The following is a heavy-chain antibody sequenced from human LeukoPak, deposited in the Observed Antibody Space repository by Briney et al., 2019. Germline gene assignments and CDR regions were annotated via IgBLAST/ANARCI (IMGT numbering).Heavy chain of an antibody. Sequence: PGGSLRLSCAASGFPFSNYWMHWVRQAPGKGLVWVSRVNSDGSTTNYADSVKGRFTTSRDNAENTLYMRMNSLRPEDTAVYYCARGYYSSSRFDSWGQGTLVTVSS. CDR1: GFPFSNYW. CDR3: ARGYYSSSRFDS. CDR2: VNSDGSTT. V-gene: IGHV3-74*01. D-gene: IGHD6-13*01. J-gene: IGHJ4*02.